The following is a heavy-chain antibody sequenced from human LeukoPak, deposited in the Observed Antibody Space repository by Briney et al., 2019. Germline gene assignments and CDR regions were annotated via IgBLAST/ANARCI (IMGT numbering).Heavy chain of an antibody. CDR2: VYYDGNNK. CDR1: GFTFSNYG. J-gene: IGHJ4*02. V-gene: IGHV3-30*02. D-gene: IGHD6-6*01. CDR3: VKDQAQVYGYFDS. Sequence: GGPLRLSCAASGFTFSNYGMHWVRQAPGKGLEWVAFVYYDGNNKYYAASVKGRFTISRDNSRNSLYVQMNSLRTEDTAVYYCVKDQAQVYGYFDSWGLGTLVTVSS.